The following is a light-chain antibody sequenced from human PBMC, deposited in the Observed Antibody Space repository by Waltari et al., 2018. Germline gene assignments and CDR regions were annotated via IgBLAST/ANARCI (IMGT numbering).Light chain of an antibody. Sequence: QSVLTQPPSVSGAPGQRVTISCTGSGSNLGAGYDVHWYQQVPRAAPKLPIYGSSSRPLGVPDRFFGSTSGTSASLAITGLQAEDEAVYYCQSYDTTLSVVFGGGTKLTVL. CDR3: QSYDTTLSVV. CDR1: GSNLGAGYD. J-gene: IGLJ3*02. V-gene: IGLV1-40*01. CDR2: GSS.